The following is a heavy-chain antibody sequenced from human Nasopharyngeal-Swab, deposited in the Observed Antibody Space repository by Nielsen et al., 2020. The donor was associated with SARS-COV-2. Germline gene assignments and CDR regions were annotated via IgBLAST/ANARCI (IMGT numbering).Heavy chain of an antibody. CDR1: GGSISSYY. V-gene: IGHV4-59*01. CDR3: ARDKGGMATLDHYYYYYMDV. D-gene: IGHD5-24*01. J-gene: IGHJ6*03. CDR2: IYYSGST. Sequence: SETLSLTCTVSGGSISSYYWSWIRQPPGKGQEWIGYIYYSGSTNYNPSLKSRVTISVDTSKNQFSLKLSSVTAADTAVYYCARDKGGMATLDHYYYYYMDVWGKGTTVTVSS.